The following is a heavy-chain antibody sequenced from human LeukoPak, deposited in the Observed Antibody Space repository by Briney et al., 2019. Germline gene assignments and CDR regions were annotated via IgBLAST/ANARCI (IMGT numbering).Heavy chain of an antibody. CDR2: ISYNGNT. D-gene: IGHD1-26*01. Sequence: PSETLSLTCALYGGSISSDYWSWIRQPPGKGLEWIGYISYNGNTNYNPSLKSRVTISVDTSKNQFSLKLSSVTAADTAVYYCATLVSGSYPRDYWGQGTLVTVSS. V-gene: IGHV4-59*01. J-gene: IGHJ4*02. CDR3: ATLVSGSYPRDY. CDR1: GGSISSDY.